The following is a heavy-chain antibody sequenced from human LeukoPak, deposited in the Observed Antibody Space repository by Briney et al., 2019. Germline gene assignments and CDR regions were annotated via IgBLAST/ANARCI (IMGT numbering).Heavy chain of an antibody. Sequence: GSLRLSCAASGFTFSSYAMSWVRQAPGKGLEWVSAISGSGGSTYYADSVKGRFTISRDNSKNTLYLQMNSLRAEDTAVYYCVTGRYCSSTSCPSADYWGQGTLVTVSS. J-gene: IGHJ4*02. CDR3: VTGRYCSSTSCPSADY. D-gene: IGHD2-2*01. CDR2: ISGSGGST. V-gene: IGHV3-23*01. CDR1: GFTFSSYA.